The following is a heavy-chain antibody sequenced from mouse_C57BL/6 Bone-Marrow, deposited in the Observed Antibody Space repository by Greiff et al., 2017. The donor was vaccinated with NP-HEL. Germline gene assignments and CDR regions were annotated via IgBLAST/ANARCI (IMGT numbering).Heavy chain of an antibody. J-gene: IGHJ2*01. CDR1: GYTFTSYW. V-gene: IGHV1-61*01. Sequence: VQLQQPGAELVRPGSSVKLSCKASGYTFTSYWMDWVKQRPGQGLEWIGNIYPSDSETHYNQKFKDKATLTVDNSSSTAYMQLSSLTSEYSSFYYCASSDGYDRYFDYRRHGTTLTVSS. D-gene: IGHD2-2*01. CDR2: IYPSDSET. CDR3: ASSDGYDRYFDY.